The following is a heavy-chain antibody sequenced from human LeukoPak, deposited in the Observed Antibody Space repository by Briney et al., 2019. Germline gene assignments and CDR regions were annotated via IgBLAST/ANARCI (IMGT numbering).Heavy chain of an antibody. CDR3: ARDLDYGDYTSNESFDY. Sequence: GASVKVSCKASGYSFTSYGLSWVRQAPGQGLEWVGWISTYSDKTNYAQKLQGRVTMTTDTSTSTAYMELRSLRSDDTAVYYCARDLDYGDYTSNESFDYWGQGTLVTVSS. J-gene: IGHJ4*02. V-gene: IGHV1-18*01. CDR2: ISTYSDKT. D-gene: IGHD4-17*01. CDR1: GYSFTSYG.